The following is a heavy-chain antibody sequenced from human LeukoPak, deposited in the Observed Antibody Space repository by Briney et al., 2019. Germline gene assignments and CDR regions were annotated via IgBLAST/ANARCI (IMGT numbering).Heavy chain of an antibody. Sequence: GGSLRLSCAASGFTFSSYGMHWVRQAPGKGLEWAAVISYDGSNKYYADSVKGRFTISRDNSKNTLYVQMNSLRAEDTAEYYCAKGRDYYGSGADYWGQGTLVTVSS. V-gene: IGHV3-30*18. CDR2: ISYDGSNK. CDR1: GFTFSSYG. J-gene: IGHJ4*02. D-gene: IGHD3-10*01. CDR3: AKGRDYYGSGADY.